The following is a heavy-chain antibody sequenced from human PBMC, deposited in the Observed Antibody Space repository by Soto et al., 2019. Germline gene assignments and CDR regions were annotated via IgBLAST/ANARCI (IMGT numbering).Heavy chain of an antibody. D-gene: IGHD4-17*01. CDR3: ARYNYGGPAKYYYYGMDV. CDR2: IYPGDSDT. V-gene: IGHV5-51*01. Sequence: PGESLKISCKGSGYSFTSYWIGWVRQMPGKGLEWMGIIYPGDSDTRYSPSFQGQVTISADKSISTAYLQWSSLKASDTAMYYCARYNYGGPAKYYYYGMDVWGQGTTVTVSS. CDR1: GYSFTSYW. J-gene: IGHJ6*02.